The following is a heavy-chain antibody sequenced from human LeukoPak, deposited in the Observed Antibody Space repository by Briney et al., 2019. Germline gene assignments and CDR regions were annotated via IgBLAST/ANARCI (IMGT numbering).Heavy chain of an antibody. D-gene: IGHD4-23*01. CDR2: IRYDASSE. J-gene: IGHJ4*02. Sequence: GGSLRLSCAASGFTFSNYGTHWVRQAPGKGLEWVAFIRYDASSEYYADAVKGRFTISRDNAKNSLYLQMKSPSAEDTAVYYCARGSPVVTDYWGQGTLVTVSS. CDR3: ARGSPVVTDY. V-gene: IGHV3-30*02. CDR1: GFTFSNYG.